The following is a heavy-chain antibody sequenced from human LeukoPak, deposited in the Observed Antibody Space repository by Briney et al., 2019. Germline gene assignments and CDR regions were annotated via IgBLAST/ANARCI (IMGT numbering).Heavy chain of an antibody. CDR1: GFTVSSNY. CDR2: IYSGGST. D-gene: IGHD6-19*01. CDR3: AREGSSGLYYYFDY. J-gene: IGHJ4*02. Sequence: GGSLRLSCAASGFTVSSNYMSWVRQAPGKGLEWVSVIYSGGSTYYADSVKGRFTISRDNSKNTLYLQMNSLRAEDTAVYYCAREGSSGLYYYFDYWGQGTLVTVSS. V-gene: IGHV3-53*01.